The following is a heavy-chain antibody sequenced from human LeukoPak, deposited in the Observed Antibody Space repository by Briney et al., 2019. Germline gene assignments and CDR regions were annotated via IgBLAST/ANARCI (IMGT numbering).Heavy chain of an antibody. V-gene: IGHV1-2*02. CDR3: ARGRDYDFWSGSDRGHWFDP. J-gene: IGHJ5*02. CDR2: INPNSGGT. D-gene: IGHD3-3*01. Sequence: ASVKVSCKASGYTFTGYYMHWVRQAPGQGLEWMGWINPNSGGTNYAQKFQGRVTMTRDTSISTAYMELSRLRSDDTAVYYCARGRDYDFWSGSDRGHWFDPWGQGTLVTVSS. CDR1: GYTFTGYY.